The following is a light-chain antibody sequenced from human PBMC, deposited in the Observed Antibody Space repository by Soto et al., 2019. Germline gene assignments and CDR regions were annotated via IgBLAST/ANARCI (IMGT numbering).Light chain of an antibody. J-gene: IGKJ3*01. CDR2: DAS. CDR1: QDISNY. Sequence: DIQMTQSPSSLSASVGDRVTITCQASQDISNYLNGYQQKPGKAPKLLIYDASNLETGVPSRFGGSGSETDFTFTISSLQPEDSATYYCHQYATLPTFGPGTKVHI. V-gene: IGKV1-33*01. CDR3: HQYATLPT.